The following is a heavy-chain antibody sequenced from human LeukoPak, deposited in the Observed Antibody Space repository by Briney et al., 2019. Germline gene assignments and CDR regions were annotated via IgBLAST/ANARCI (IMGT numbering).Heavy chain of an antibody. CDR2: IWYDGSNK. V-gene: IGHV3-33*06. J-gene: IGHJ5*02. CDR3: AKDLSYGAGWFDP. CDR1: GFTFSSYG. D-gene: IGHD5-18*01. Sequence: PGRSLRLSCAASGFTFSSYGMHWVRQAPGKGLEWVADIWYDGSNKYYADSVKGRFTISRDNSKNTLYLQMNSLRAEDAAVYYCAKDLSYGAGWFDPWGQGTLVTVSS.